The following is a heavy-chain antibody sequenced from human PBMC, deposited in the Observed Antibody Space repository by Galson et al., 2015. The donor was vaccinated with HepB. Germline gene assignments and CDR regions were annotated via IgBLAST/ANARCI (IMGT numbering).Heavy chain of an antibody. D-gene: IGHD6-13*01. CDR3: TRAGIEEQLVRYYYMDV. CDR2: IRSKAYGGTT. Sequence: SLRLSCAASGFTFGDYAMSWFRQAPGKGLEWVGFIRSKAYGGTTEYAASVKGRFTISRDDSKSIAYLQMNSLKTEDTAVYYCTRAGIEEQLVRYYYMDVWGKGTTVTVSS. V-gene: IGHV3-49*03. J-gene: IGHJ6*03. CDR1: GFTFGDYA.